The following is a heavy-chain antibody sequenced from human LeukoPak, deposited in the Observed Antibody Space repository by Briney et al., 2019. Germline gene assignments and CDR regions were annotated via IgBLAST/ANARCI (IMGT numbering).Heavy chain of an antibody. V-gene: IGHV4-39*07. D-gene: IGHD3-22*01. CDR2: IYYSGST. CDR1: GGSISSSSYY. Sequence: SETLSLTCTVSGGSISSSSYYWGWIRQPPGNGLEWIGSIYYSGSTYYNPSLKSRVTISVDTSKNQFSLKLSSVTAADTAVYYCARAKGYYLFDYWGQGTLVTVSS. CDR3: ARAKGYYLFDY. J-gene: IGHJ4*02.